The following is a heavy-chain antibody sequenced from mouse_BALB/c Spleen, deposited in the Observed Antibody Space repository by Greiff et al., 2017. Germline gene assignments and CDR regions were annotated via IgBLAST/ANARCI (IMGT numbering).Heavy chain of an antibody. CDR1: GFTFTDYY. CDR2: IRNKANGYTT. V-gene: IGHV7-3*02. Sequence: EVKLMESGGGLVQPGGSLRLSCATSGFTFTDYYMSWVRQPPGKALEWLGFIRNKANGYTTEYSASVKGRFTISRDNSQSILYLQMNTLRAEDSATYYCARDTPHGNYLYYYAMDYWGQGTSVTVSS. J-gene: IGHJ4*01. CDR3: ARDTPHGNYLYYYAMDY. D-gene: IGHD2-1*01.